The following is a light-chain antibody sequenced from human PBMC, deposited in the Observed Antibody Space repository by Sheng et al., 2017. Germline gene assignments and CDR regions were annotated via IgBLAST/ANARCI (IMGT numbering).Light chain of an antibody. CDR3: QQYNSYWT. CDR2: KAS. Sequence: DIHMSQFPSNLSASIGDRVTFTCRASQSISRWLAWYQLKPGEAPKLLIYKASSLESGVPSRFSGSGSGTEFTLTISSLQPDDFATYYCQQYNSYWTFGQGTKVEIK. V-gene: IGKV1-5*03. CDR1: QSISRW. J-gene: IGKJ1*01.